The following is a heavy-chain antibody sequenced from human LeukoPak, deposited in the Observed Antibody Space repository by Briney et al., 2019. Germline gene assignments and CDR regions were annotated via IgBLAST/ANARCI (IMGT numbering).Heavy chain of an antibody. CDR1: GITFSGYA. D-gene: IGHD3-10*01. J-gene: IGHJ4*02. CDR3: ATHGSGTYYRDDY. CDR2: ISYDGNNK. Sequence: PGGSLRLSCAASGITFSGYAMHWVHQAPGKGLEWVAVISYDGNNKYYADSVKGRFTISRDNSKNTLYLEMNSLRAEDTAVYYCATHGSGTYYRDDYWGQGTLVTVSS. V-gene: IGHV3-30-3*01.